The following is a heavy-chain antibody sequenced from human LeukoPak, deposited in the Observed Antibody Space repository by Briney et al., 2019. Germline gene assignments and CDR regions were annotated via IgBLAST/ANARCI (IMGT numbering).Heavy chain of an antibody. CDR1: GGSISSYY. Sequence: SETLSLTCTVSGGSISSYYWSWIRQPPGKGLEWIGYIYYSGSTNYNPSLKSRVTISVDTSKNQVSLKLTSVTAADTAVYYCARNGYGSGSSWWGQGTLVTVSS. CDR3: ARNGYGSGSSW. CDR2: IYYSGST. V-gene: IGHV4-59*08. D-gene: IGHD3-10*01. J-gene: IGHJ4*02.